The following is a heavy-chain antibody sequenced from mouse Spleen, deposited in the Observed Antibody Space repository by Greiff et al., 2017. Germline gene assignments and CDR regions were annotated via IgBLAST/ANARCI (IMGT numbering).Heavy chain of an antibody. Sequence: VHVKQSGAELVKPGASVKLSCTASGFNIKDTYMHWVKQRPEQGLEWIGRIDPANGNTKYDPKFQGKATITADTSSNTAYLQLSSLTSEDTAVYYCARRGLFEAMDYWGQGTSVTVSS. CDR2: IDPANGNT. J-gene: IGHJ4*01. V-gene: IGHV14-3*02. CDR1: GFNIKDTY. CDR3: ARRGLFEAMDY. D-gene: IGHD1-1*02.